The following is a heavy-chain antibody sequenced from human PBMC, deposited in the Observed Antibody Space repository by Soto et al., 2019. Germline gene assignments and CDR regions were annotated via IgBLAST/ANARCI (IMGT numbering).Heavy chain of an antibody. CDR2: IYNSVNT. Sequence: QVQLQESGPGLVEPSQTLSLTCTVSGDSISNGYYTWSWIRQPPGKDLEWIGHIYNSVNTYSNPSLKSRVTISADTSKTQFSLKLSSVTAADTAVYYCAGGPSGDKVDYWGQGTLVTVSS. D-gene: IGHD3-10*01. CDR3: AGGPSGDKVDY. CDR1: GDSISNGYYT. J-gene: IGHJ4*02. V-gene: IGHV4-30-4*01.